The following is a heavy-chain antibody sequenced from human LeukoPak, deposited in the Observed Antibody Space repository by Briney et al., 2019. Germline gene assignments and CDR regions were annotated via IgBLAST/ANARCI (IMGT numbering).Heavy chain of an antibody. CDR2: IYYSGST. D-gene: IGHD2-2*01. CDR1: GGSISSGDYY. CDR3: ASLTGYCSSTSCYDFDY. Sequence: SETLSLTCTVSGGSISSGDYYWSWIRQPPGKGLEWIGYIYYSGSTYYNPSLKSRVTISVDKSKNQFSLKLSSVTAADTAVYYCASLTGYCSSTSCYDFDYWGQGTLVTVSS. V-gene: IGHV4-30-4*08. J-gene: IGHJ4*02.